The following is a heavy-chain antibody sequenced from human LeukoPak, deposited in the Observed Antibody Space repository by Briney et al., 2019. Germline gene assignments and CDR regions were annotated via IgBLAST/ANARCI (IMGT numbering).Heavy chain of an antibody. Sequence: PGGSLRLSCAASGFIFSSYSMNWVRQAPGKGLEWVSSISSSSSYIYYADSVKGRFTISRDNAKNSLYLQMNSLRAEDTAIYYCAKKYSTGLDPWGQGTLVTVSS. D-gene: IGHD1-26*01. CDR2: ISSSSSYI. V-gene: IGHV3-21*04. CDR3: AKKYSTGLDP. CDR1: GFIFSSYS. J-gene: IGHJ5*02.